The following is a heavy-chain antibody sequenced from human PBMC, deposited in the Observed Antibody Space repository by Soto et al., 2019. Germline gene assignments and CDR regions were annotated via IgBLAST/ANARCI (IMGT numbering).Heavy chain of an antibody. CDR2: IIPVFATT. CDR3: ARTDLRYCSGGACYKGFDS. D-gene: IGHD2-15*01. V-gene: IGHV1-69*01. CDR1: GGTFSNYI. J-gene: IGHJ4*02. Sequence: QVQLVQSGAEVKKPGSSVKVSCKASGGTFSNYILNWVRQAPGQGLEWMGEIIPVFATTNYAQKFQGRVSITADESTSTAYMELSSLRSEDTAVFYCARTDLRYCSGGACYKGFDSWGQGTRVTVSS.